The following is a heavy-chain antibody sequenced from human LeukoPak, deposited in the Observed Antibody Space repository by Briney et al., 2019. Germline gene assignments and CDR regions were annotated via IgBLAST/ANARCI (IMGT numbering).Heavy chain of an antibody. J-gene: IGHJ6*02. CDR2: IYTSVST. D-gene: IGHD1-26*01. CDR3: ARSLYSPPEHGMDV. CDR1: GGSISSYY. Sequence: PSETLSLTCTVSGGSISSYYWSWIRQPAGKGLEWIGRIYTSVSTNYNPSLKSRVTMSVDTSKNQFSLKLSSVTAADTAVYYCARSLYSPPEHGMDVWGQGTTVTVSS. V-gene: IGHV4-4*07.